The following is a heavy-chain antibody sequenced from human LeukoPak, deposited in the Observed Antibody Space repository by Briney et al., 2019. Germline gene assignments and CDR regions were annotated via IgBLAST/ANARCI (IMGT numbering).Heavy chain of an antibody. CDR1: GGSFSGYY. V-gene: IGHV4-34*01. CDR2: INHSGST. D-gene: IGHD4-17*01. Sequence: SETLSLTCAVYGGSFSGYYWSWIRQPPGKGLEWIGEINHSGSTNYNPSLKSRVTISVDTSKNQFSLKLSSVTAADTAVYYCARVNLPYGDYLDYWAREPWSPSPQ. J-gene: IGHJ4*02. CDR3: ARVNLPYGDYLDY.